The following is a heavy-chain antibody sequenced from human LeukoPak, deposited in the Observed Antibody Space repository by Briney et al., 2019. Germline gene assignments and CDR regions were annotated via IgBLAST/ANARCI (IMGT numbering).Heavy chain of an antibody. CDR2: ISSSGSTI. CDR3: ARLRRMTTVTLGYFYGMDV. J-gene: IGHJ6*02. CDR1: GFTFSDYY. V-gene: IGHV3-11*01. D-gene: IGHD4-11*01. Sequence: VGSLRLSCAASGFTFSDYYMSWIRQAPGKGLEWVSYISSSGSTIYYADSVKGRFTISRDNAKNSLYLQMNSLRAEDTAVYYCARLRRMTTVTLGYFYGMDVWGQGTTVTVSS.